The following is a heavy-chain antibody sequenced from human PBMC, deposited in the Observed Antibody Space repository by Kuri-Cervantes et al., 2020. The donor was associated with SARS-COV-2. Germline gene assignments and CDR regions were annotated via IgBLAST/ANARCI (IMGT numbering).Heavy chain of an antibody. Sequence: GGSLRLSCAASGFTFSSYSMNWVRQAPGKGLEWVSSISSSSSYIYYADSVKGRFTISRDNAKNSLYLQMNSLRAEDTAVYYCARDKRSLDFWSGYYSTRTRYWYFDLWGRGTLVTVSS. D-gene: IGHD3-3*01. V-gene: IGHV3-21*01. J-gene: IGHJ2*01. CDR1: GFTFSSYS. CDR3: ARDKRSLDFWSGYYSTRTRYWYFDL. CDR2: ISSSSSYI.